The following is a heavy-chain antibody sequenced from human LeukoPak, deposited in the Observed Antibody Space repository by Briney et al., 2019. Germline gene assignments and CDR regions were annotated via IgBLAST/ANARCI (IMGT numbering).Heavy chain of an antibody. CDR2: ISNDGNNK. J-gene: IGHJ6*02. CDR3: ARWPDYYDTSKYYCGMDV. D-gene: IGHD3-22*01. Sequence: PGGSLRLSCAASGFTFSNYAMHWVRRAPGKGLEWVAVISNDGNNKYYADSVKGRFTISRDNSKNTVYLQMNSLRAEDTAVYYCARWPDYYDTSKYYCGMDVWGRGTAVTVSS. V-gene: IGHV3-30*14. CDR1: GFTFSNYA.